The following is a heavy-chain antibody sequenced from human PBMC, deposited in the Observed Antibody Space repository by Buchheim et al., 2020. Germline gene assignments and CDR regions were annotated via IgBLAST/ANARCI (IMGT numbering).Heavy chain of an antibody. Sequence: EVQLVHSGAEVKKPGESLKISCKGSGYSFTSYWIGWVRQMPGKGLEWMGIIYPGDSETTYSPSFQGQVTIPAAKSIRTAYLQWSSLKASDTAMYYCARPAYYYDSSGSHYWYFDLWGRGTL. D-gene: IGHD3-22*01. CDR2: IYPGDSET. V-gene: IGHV5-51*03. CDR1: GYSFTSYW. J-gene: IGHJ2*01. CDR3: ARPAYYYDSSGSHYWYFDL.